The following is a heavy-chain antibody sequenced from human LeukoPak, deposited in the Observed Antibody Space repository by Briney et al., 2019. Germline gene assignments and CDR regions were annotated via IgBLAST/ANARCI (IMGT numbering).Heavy chain of an antibody. V-gene: IGHV4-4*07. CDR3: ARGLGHSSIYYSEYFDY. J-gene: IGHJ4*02. CDR2: IFTTGNT. D-gene: IGHD6-13*01. CDR1: GGSISSFS. Sequence: SETLSLTRTVSGGSISSFSWSWIRQPAGKGLEWIGRIFTTGNTNYNPSLKSRVTMSIDTSKNHLSLKLSSVTAADTAVYYCARGLGHSSIYYSEYFDYWGQGTLVTVSS.